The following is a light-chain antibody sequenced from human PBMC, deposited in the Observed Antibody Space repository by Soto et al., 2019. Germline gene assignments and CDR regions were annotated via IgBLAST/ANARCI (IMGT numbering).Light chain of an antibody. V-gene: IGKV3-11*01. Sequence: EIVLTQSPATLSLSPGERATLSCRASQSIDGYLAWYQQKPGQAPRLLVYDSSNRATGIPGRFRGSGSGTDFTLTISSLEPEDFAVYYCQQRSNWPITFGQGTRLEMK. CDR2: DSS. J-gene: IGKJ5*01. CDR3: QQRSNWPIT. CDR1: QSIDGY.